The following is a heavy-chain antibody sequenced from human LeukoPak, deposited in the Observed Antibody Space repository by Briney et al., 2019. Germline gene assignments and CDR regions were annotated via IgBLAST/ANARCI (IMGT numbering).Heavy chain of an antibody. CDR2: IIPIFGTA. J-gene: IGHJ6*03. D-gene: IGHD6-6*01. Sequence: SVKVSCKASGGTFISYAISWVRQAPGQGLEWMGGIIPIFGTANYAQKFQGRVTITADESTSTAYMELSSLRSEDTAVYYCAKGLAARRLYYYYMDVWGKGTTVTVSS. V-gene: IGHV1-69*13. CDR3: AKGLAARRLYYYYMDV. CDR1: GGTFISYA.